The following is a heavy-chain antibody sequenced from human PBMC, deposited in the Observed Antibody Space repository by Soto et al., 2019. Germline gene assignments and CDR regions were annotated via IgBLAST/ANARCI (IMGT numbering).Heavy chain of an antibody. CDR3: ARDKVTGYSSGIYYYYGMAV. CDR1: GGSISSYY. V-gene: IGHV4-4*07. CDR2: IYTSGST. D-gene: IGHD5-18*01. J-gene: IGHJ6*02. Sequence: SETLSLTCTVSGGSISSYYWSWIRQPAGKGLEWIGRIYTSGSTNYNPSLKSRVTMSVDTSKNQFSLKLSSVTAADTAVYYCARDKVTGYSSGIYYYYGMAVWGQGTTVTVSS.